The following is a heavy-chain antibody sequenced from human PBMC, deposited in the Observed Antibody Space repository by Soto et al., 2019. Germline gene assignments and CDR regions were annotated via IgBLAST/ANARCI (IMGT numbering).Heavy chain of an antibody. CDR1: GYSFTNYW. D-gene: IGHD3-10*01. V-gene: IGHV5-10-1*01. Sequence: PGESLKISCKGSGYSFTNYWISWVRQMPGKGLEWMGRIDPYDSYTNYSPSFQGHVTISVDKSISTAYLQWSSLKASDTAMYYCARPSLSGFGKYAMDVWGQGNTVTVCS. CDR2: IDPYDSYT. CDR3: ARPSLSGFGKYAMDV. J-gene: IGHJ6*02.